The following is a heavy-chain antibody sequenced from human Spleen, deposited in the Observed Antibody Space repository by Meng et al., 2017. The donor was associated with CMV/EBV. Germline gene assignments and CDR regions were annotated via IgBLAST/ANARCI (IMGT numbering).Heavy chain of an antibody. CDR3: AKDTLAGVWQYYGMDV. V-gene: IGHV3-53*05. CDR1: GFIVSSDN. CDR2: IYIDGST. D-gene: IGHD2-8*01. J-gene: IGHJ6*02. Sequence: GGSLRLSCAASGFIVSSDNMNWVRQAPGKGLEWVSIIYIDGSTSYAASVKGRFTISRDNSKNTMYLQMNSLGPEDTAVYYCAKDTLAGVWQYYGMDVWGQGTTVTVS.